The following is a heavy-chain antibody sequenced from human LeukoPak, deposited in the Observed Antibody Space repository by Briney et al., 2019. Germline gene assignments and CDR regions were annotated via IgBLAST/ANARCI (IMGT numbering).Heavy chain of an antibody. CDR2: ISSSSSTI. V-gene: IGHV3-48*01. CDR1: GFTFSSYS. D-gene: IGHD3-22*01. CDR3: ARNGYYYDSSGYYYEYWYFDL. J-gene: IGHJ2*01. Sequence: GGSLRLSCAASGFTFSSYSMNWVRQAPGKGLEWVSYISSSSSTIYYADSVKGRFTISRDNAKNSLYLQMNSLRAEDTAVYYCARNGYYYDSSGYYYEYWYFDLWGRGTLVTVSS.